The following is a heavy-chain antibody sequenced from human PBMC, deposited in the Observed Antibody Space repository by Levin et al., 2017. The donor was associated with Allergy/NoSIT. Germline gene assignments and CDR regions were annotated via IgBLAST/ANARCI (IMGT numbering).Heavy chain of an antibody. J-gene: IGHJ4*02. D-gene: IGHD1-7*01. CDR3: AGGGELPLFDY. CDR1: GGSISSYY. CDR2: IYYSGST. Sequence: PSETLSLTCTVSGGSISSYYWSWIRQPPGKGLEWIGYIYYSGSTNYNPSLKSRVTISVDTSKNQFSLKLSSVTAADTAVYFCAGGGELPLFDYWGQGTLVTVSS. V-gene: IGHV4-59*01.